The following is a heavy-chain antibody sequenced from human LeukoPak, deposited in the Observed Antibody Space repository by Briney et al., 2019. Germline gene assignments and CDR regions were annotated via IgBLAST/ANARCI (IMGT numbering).Heavy chain of an antibody. V-gene: IGHV1-8*01. J-gene: IGHJ4*02. D-gene: IGHD6-19*01. CDR2: MNPNSGNT. CDR1: GYTFTSYD. CDR3: ASFSSGWYVY. Sequence: GASVKVSCKASGYTFTSYDINWVRQAPGQGLEWMGWMNPNSGNTGYAQKFQGRVTMNRNTSISTAYMELSSLRSEDTAVYYCASFSSGWYVYWGQGTLVTVSS.